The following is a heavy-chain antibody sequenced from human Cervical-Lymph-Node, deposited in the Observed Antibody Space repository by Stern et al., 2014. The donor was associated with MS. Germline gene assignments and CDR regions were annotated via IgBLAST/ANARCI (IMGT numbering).Heavy chain of an antibody. Sequence: EQLVESGAEVKKPGASVKVSCKASGYTFTSYYMHWVRQDPGQGLEWMGIINPSGGSTSYAQKFQGRVTMTRDTSTSTVYMELSSLRSEDTAVYYCARDQYCSGGSCSLDYWGQGTLVTVSS. V-gene: IGHV1-46*01. CDR1: GYTFTSYY. CDR2: INPSGGST. D-gene: IGHD2-15*01. J-gene: IGHJ4*02. CDR3: ARDQYCSGGSCSLDY.